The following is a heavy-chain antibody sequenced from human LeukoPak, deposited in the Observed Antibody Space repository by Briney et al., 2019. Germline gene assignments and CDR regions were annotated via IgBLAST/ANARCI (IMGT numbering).Heavy chain of an antibody. CDR3: ARDWIRGGTYYYDSSGYY. CDR1: GFTFSSYA. Sequence: GGSLRLSCAASGFTFSSYAMHWVRQAPGKGLEWVAVISYDGSNKYYADSVKDRFTISRDNSKNTLYLQMNSLRAEDTAVYYCARDWIRGGTYYYDSSGYYWGQGTLVTVSS. CDR2: ISYDGSNK. V-gene: IGHV3-30-3*01. J-gene: IGHJ4*02. D-gene: IGHD3-22*01.